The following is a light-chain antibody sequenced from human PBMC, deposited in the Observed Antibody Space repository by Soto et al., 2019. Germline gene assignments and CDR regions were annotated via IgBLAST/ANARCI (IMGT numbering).Light chain of an antibody. CDR3: QQYGSSPTT. CDR2: GAS. V-gene: IGKV3-20*01. J-gene: IGKJ1*01. Sequence: EIVLTQSPGTMFFSPGEKATLSCRASQSVSNNWLAWYQQKPGQAPRLLIYGASSRATGIADRFSGSGSGTDFTLTISRLEPEDFALYYCQQYGSSPTTFGQGTKVDIK. CDR1: QSVSNNW.